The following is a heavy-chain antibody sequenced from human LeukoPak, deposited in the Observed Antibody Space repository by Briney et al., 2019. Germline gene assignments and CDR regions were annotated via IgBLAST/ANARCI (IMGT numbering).Heavy chain of an antibody. D-gene: IGHD3-3*01. V-gene: IGHV3-23*01. Sequence: GGSLRLSCAASGFTFSSYAMSWVRQAPGKGLEWVSAISGSGGSTYYAGSVKGRFTISRDNSKNTLYLQMNSLRAEDTAVYYCASRRITIFGVATAGVDYWGQGTLVTVSS. J-gene: IGHJ4*02. CDR1: GFTFSSYA. CDR3: ASRRITIFGVATAGVDY. CDR2: ISGSGGST.